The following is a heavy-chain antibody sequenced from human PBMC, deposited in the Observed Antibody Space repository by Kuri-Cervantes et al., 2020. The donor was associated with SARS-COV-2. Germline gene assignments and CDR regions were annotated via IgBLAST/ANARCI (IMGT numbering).Heavy chain of an antibody. CDR2: ISSNGGST. D-gene: IGHD2-2*01. J-gene: IGHJ6*02. CDR3: ARVMVPAAHYYYYYGMDV. V-gene: IGHV3-64*01. Sequence: GGSLRLSCAASGFAFSSYAMSWVRQAPGKGLEYVSAISSNGGSTYYANSVKGRFTISRDNSKNTLYLQMGSLRAEDMAVYYCARVMVPAAHYYYYYGMDVWGQGTTVTVSS. CDR1: GFAFSSYA.